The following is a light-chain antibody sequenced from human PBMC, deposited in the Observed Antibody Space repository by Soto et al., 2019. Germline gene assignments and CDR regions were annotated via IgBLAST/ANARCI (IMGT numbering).Light chain of an antibody. CDR2: GAS. Sequence: EIVLTQSPGTLSLSPGERATLSCRASQSVTSGYLAWYQQKPGQAPRLLIYGASSRATGIPDRFSGSGSGTDFTLTISRLEPEDFAVYYCQQYGTTLGQGTKVEIK. J-gene: IGKJ1*01. CDR1: QSVTSGY. V-gene: IGKV3-20*01. CDR3: QQYGTT.